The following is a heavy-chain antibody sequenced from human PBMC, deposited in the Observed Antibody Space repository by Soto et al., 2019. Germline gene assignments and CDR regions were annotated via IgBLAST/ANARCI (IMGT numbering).Heavy chain of an antibody. CDR3: ARGDVNWFDP. CDR2: INPQSGVT. D-gene: IGHD2-21*02. Sequence: ASVKVSCKASGYSFIDYYMHWVRQAPGQGLEWMGLINPQSGVTNYAQKFQGRVTMTRDTSITTAYMELSSLRSDDTAVYYCARGDVNWFDPWGQGTLVTVSS. CDR1: GYSFIDYY. J-gene: IGHJ5*02. V-gene: IGHV1-2*02.